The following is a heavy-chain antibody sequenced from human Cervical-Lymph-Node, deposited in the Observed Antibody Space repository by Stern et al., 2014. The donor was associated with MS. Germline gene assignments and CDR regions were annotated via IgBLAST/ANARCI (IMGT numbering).Heavy chain of an antibody. CDR2: IYYSGST. CDR1: GGSISSYY. J-gene: IGHJ5*02. D-gene: IGHD1-26*01. CDR3: ARDVSGSPPGFDP. Sequence: QVQLVESGPGLVKPSETLSLTCTVSGGSISSYYWSWIRQPPGKGLEWIGYIYYSGSTNYNPSLKSRVTISVDTSKNQFSLKLSSVTAADTAVYYCARDVSGSPPGFDPWGQGTLVTVSS. V-gene: IGHV4-59*01.